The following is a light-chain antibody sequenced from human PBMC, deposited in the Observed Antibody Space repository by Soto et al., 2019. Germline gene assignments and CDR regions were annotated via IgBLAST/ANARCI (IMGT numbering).Light chain of an antibody. V-gene: IGKV1-17*01. CDR2: AAS. CDR3: LQLNTQPWT. CDR1: QVITND. J-gene: IGKJ1*01. Sequence: IQVTLSPSSLSAAAGASSSITCLASQVITNDLGWYQQKPGKAPKRLIHAASTRQSGVPSRFSGSGSGTEFTLTISSLQPEDVATYYCLQLNTQPWTFGQGTKVDIK.